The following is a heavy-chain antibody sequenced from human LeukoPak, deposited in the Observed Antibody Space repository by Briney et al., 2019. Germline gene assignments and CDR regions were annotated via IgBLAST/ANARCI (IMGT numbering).Heavy chain of an antibody. CDR2: ISAYSGNT. CDR3: ARDRGIVGAKPIFDN. Sequence: ASVKVSCMTSGYTFTSYNINWVRQAPGQGLEWMGWISAYSGNTNYAQKLQSRVTMTTDTSTNTAYMDLRGLISDDTAVYYCARDRGIVGAKPIFDNWGQGTLVTVSS. D-gene: IGHD1-26*01. J-gene: IGHJ4*02. V-gene: IGHV1-18*01. CDR1: GYTFTSYN.